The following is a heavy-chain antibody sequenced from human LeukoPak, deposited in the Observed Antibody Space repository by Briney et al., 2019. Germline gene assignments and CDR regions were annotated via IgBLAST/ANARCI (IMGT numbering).Heavy chain of an antibody. D-gene: IGHD2-21*01. J-gene: IGHJ4*02. Sequence: GGSLRLSCAASGFTFSTYAMHWVRQAPGKGLEYVSAISSNGGSTNYANSVKGRFTISRDNSNNTLYLQMGSLRAEDMAVYYCARTPTGRYSDYWGQGTPVTVSS. CDR2: ISSNGGST. CDR3: ARTPTGRYSDY. CDR1: GFTFSTYA. V-gene: IGHV3-64*01.